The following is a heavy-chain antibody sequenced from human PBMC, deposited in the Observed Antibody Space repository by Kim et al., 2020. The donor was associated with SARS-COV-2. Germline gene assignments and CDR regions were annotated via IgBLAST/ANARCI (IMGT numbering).Heavy chain of an antibody. J-gene: IGHJ4*02. V-gene: IGHV3-23*01. CDR2: IDGSDGTT. Sequence: GGSLRLSCTTSGFTFSGYSMSWVRQAPGKGLEWVSCIDGSDGTTYYVDSVKGRFSIARDDSKNTLHLQMSALRADDTAAYYCLKGGWGWIGYYCGQGT. CDR3: LKGGWGWIGYY. CDR1: GFTFSGYS. D-gene: IGHD3-10*01.